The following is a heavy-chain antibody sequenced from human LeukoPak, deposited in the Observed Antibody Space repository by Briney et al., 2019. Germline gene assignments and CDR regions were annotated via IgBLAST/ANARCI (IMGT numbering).Heavy chain of an antibody. J-gene: IGHJ4*02. D-gene: IGHD2-15*01. CDR3: AKIRLEESATGY. CDR2: ISGSGGST. Sequence: PGGSLRLSCAASGFTFSSYAMSWVRQAPGKGLEWVSAISGSGGSTYYADSVKGRVTISRDNSKNTLYLQMNSLRAEDTAVYYCAKIRLEESATGYWGQGTLVTVSS. CDR1: GFTFSSYA. V-gene: IGHV3-23*01.